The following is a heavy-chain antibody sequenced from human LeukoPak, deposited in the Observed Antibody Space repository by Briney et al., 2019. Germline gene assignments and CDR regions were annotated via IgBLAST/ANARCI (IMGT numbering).Heavy chain of an antibody. Sequence: SETLSLXCTVSGGSISSNSYYWGWIRQPPGKGLEWIGEIQHSGSTKYNPSLKSRVTISVDMSQSQFSLKLTSVTAADTAVYYCATEEGYNAYWGQGILVTVSS. D-gene: IGHD5-24*01. CDR3: ATEEGYNAY. J-gene: IGHJ4*02. CDR1: GGSISSNSYY. V-gene: IGHV4-39*07. CDR2: IQHSGST.